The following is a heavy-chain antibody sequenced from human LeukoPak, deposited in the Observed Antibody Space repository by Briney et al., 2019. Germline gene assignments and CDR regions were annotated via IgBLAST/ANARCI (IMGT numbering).Heavy chain of an antibody. CDR1: GGSISSYY. CDR2: IYYSGST. J-gene: IGHJ4*02. V-gene: IGHV4-39*07. D-gene: IGHD3-10*01. Sequence: TTSETLSLTCTVSGGSISSYYWGWIRQPPGEGLEWIGSIYYSGSTYYNSSLQSRVTISVDTSNNQFSLKLSSVTAADTAVYYCARYYGSGSYYNGNPDYWGQGTLVTVSS. CDR3: ARYYGSGSYYNGNPDY.